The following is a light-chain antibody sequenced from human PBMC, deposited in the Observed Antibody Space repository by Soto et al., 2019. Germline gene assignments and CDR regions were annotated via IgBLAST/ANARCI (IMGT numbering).Light chain of an antibody. V-gene: IGKV4-1*01. J-gene: IGKJ4*01. CDR3: QQYYSMPPT. Sequence: DIVMTQSPDSLAVSLGERATINCTSNQSVLYRSNTKNYLAWYQQKAGQPPNLLIYWASTRESGVPDRFSGSGSETDVTLTISSLQAGDVAVYYCQQYYSMPPTFGGGTKVEI. CDR1: QSVLYRSNTKNY. CDR2: WAS.